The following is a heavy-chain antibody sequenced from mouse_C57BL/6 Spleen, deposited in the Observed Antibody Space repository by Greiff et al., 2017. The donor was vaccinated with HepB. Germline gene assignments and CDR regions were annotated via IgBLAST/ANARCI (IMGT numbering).Heavy chain of an antibody. CDR2: IDPSDSET. V-gene: IGHV1-52*01. CDR3: ARHDYFDY. CDR1: GYTFTSYW. J-gene: IGHJ2*01. D-gene: IGHD2-3*01. Sequence: VKQSCKASGYTFTSYWMHWVKQRPIQGLEWIGNIDPSDSETHYNQKFKDKATLTVDKSSSTAYMQLSSLTSEDSAVYYCARHDYFDYWGQGTTLTVSS.